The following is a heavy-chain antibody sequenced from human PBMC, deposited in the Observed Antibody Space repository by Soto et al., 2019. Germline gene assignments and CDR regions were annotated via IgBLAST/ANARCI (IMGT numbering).Heavy chain of an antibody. Sequence: QVQLVQSGAEVKKPGASVKVSCKASGYTFTNYAMHWVRQAPGQRLEWMGWINAGNGNTKYSQKFQGRVTIPRDTSASTAYMDLSSMRSEDTAVYYCARGGSLYWYFDLWGRGTLVTVSS. J-gene: IGHJ2*01. CDR1: GYTFTNYA. D-gene: IGHD1-26*01. V-gene: IGHV1-3*01. CDR3: ARGGSLYWYFDL. CDR2: INAGNGNT.